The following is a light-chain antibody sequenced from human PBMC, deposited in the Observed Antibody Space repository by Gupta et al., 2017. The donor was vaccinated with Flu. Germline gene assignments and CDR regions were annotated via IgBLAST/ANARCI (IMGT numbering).Light chain of an antibody. Sequence: SWTASVDGRATSVVRESQNISRYLDWYQHKPGKPPRSLIYGAASLQSGVPSRFSGSGSGTDFTLTISSLQPEDFASYYCQQSYSSPLTFGGGTKVETK. CDR1: QNISRY. CDR3: QQSYSSPLT. V-gene: IGKV1-39*01. J-gene: IGKJ4*01. CDR2: GAA.